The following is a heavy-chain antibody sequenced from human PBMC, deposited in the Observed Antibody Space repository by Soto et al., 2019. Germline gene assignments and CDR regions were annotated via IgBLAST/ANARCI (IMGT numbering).Heavy chain of an antibody. V-gene: IGHV1-18*01. CDR3: ARGYYGSGSYYNELGAFDI. J-gene: IGHJ3*02. Sequence: GASVKVSCKASGYTFTSYGISWVRQAPGQGLEWKGWISAYNGNTNYAQKLQGRVTMTTDTSTSTAYMELRSLRSDDTAVYYCARGYYGSGSYYNELGAFDIWGQGTMVTVSS. CDR1: GYTFTSYG. D-gene: IGHD3-10*01. CDR2: ISAYNGNT.